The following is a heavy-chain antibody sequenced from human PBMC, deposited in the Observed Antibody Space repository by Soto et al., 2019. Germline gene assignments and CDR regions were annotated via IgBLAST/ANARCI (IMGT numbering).Heavy chain of an antibody. V-gene: IGHV4-59*01. CDR3: ARDLFGGYCLDY. J-gene: IGHJ4*02. CDR2: VYYDGHT. D-gene: IGHD5-12*01. CDR1: GGSINNNF. Sequence: PSETLSLTCTVSGGSINNNFWGWTRQPPGKGLEWIGYVYYDGHTDYNPSLESRVTIAVDTSKNQFSLKLTSETAADTAVYYCARDLFGGYCLDYWGQGALVTVSS.